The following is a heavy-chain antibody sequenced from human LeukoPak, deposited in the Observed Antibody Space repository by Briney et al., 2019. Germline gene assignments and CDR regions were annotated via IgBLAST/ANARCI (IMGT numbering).Heavy chain of an antibody. J-gene: IGHJ4*02. D-gene: IGHD3/OR15-3a*01. CDR2: IYAGDTI. Sequence: GGSLRLSCVVAGFSVRNNYVSWVRQAPGKGLEWVSVIYAGDTIHYADSVKGRFTISRDNSKNTVYLQMNSLRAEDTAPYYCATIGTGDYREDSWGQGTLVTVSS. V-gene: IGHV3-66*01. CDR1: GFSVRNNY. CDR3: ATIGTGDYREDS.